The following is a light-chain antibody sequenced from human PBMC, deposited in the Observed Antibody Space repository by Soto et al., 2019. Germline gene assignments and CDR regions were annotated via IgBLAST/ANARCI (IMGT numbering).Light chain of an antibody. CDR2: KAS. Sequence: DIQMTQSPSSLSASVGDRVTLTCRASQTISRYLNWYQQKPGKAPKLLIYKASTLESGVPSRFSGSGSGTELTLTISSLQPDDFATYHCQQYYTYPVTFGQGTKVDIK. J-gene: IGKJ1*01. CDR1: QTISRY. CDR3: QQYYTYPVT. V-gene: IGKV1-5*03.